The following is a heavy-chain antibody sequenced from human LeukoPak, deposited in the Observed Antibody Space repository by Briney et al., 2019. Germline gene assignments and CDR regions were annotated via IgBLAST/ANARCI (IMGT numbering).Heavy chain of an antibody. D-gene: IGHD6-6*01. Sequence: SETLSLTCTVPGYSISSGYYWGWIRQPPGKGLEWIGSIYYSGSTYYNPSLKSRVTISIDTSKNQFSLRLSSVTAADTAVYYCARDTHYSSSSGYYYYYMNVWGKGTTVTVSS. CDR3: ARDTHYSSSSGYYYYYMNV. J-gene: IGHJ6*03. CDR1: GYSISSGYY. CDR2: IYYSGST. V-gene: IGHV4-38-2*02.